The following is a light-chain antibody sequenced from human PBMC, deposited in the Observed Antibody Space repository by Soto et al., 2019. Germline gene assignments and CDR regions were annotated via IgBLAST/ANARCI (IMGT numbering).Light chain of an antibody. CDR1: QNVDKF. J-gene: IGKJ5*01. CDR3: QQRKNWPPIT. V-gene: IGKV3-11*01. Sequence: EIELTQSPATLSLSPGETATLSCRASQNVDKFLAWYQQRPGQPPRLLIFDSSNRATGVPVRFCGSGSRIAFTLTVDSLDPEDSGVYSCQQRKNWPPITFGQGTRLEIK. CDR2: DSS.